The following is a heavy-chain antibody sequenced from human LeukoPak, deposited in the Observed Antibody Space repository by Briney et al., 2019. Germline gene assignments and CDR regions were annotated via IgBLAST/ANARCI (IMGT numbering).Heavy chain of an antibody. J-gene: IGHJ5*02. V-gene: IGHV1-18*01. Sequence: GASVKVSCKASGYTFTSYDINWVRQATGQGLEWMGWINPNSGGTNYAQKLQGRVTMTTDTSTSTAYMELRSLRSDDTAVYYCARDPGIAAAVGEFDPWGQGTLVTVSS. CDR2: INPNSGGT. D-gene: IGHD6-13*01. CDR1: GYTFTSYD. CDR3: ARDPGIAAAVGEFDP.